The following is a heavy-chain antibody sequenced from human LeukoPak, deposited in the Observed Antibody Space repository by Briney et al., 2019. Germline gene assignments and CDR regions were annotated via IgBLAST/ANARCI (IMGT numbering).Heavy chain of an antibody. CDR3: ARIALGRAFDT. D-gene: IGHD7-27*01. CDR2: IYYSGST. J-gene: IGHJ3*02. V-gene: IGHV4-59*01. CDR1: GGSISRYY. Sequence: SETLSLTCTVSGGSISRYYWSWIRQPRGKGLVGIGHIYYSGSTNYNPSLKRRATISAETSKNQSSLNLSSVTAADTAVYYCARIALGRAFDTRGQGTLVTVSP.